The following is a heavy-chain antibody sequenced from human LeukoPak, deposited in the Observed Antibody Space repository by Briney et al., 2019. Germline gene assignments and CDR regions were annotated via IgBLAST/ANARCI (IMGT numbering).Heavy chain of an antibody. J-gene: IGHJ4*02. V-gene: IGHV4-38-2*02. Sequence: PSETLSLTCTVSGYSINSGYYWGWIRQPPGKGLEWTGNMYHSGSTYYNPSLKSRVTISVDTSKNQFSLKLSSVTAADTAVYYCARRQTHYYDSSGYDYWGQGTLVTVSS. D-gene: IGHD3-22*01. CDR3: ARRQTHYYDSSGYDY. CDR2: MYHSGST. CDR1: GYSINSGYY.